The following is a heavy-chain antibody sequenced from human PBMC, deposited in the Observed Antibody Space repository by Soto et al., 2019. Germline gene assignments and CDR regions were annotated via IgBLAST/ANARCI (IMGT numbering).Heavy chain of an antibody. D-gene: IGHD6-25*01. CDR1: GYSFTSYW. CDR2: IYPGDSDT. CDR3: ARRSRGSSAVGNYYYGMDV. Sequence: LGESLKISCKGSGYSFTSYWIGWVRQMPGKGLEWMGIIYPGDSDTRYSPSFQGQVTISADKSISTAYLQWSSLKASDTAMYYCARRSRGSSAVGNYYYGMDVWVQGTTVTVSS. J-gene: IGHJ6*02. V-gene: IGHV5-51*01.